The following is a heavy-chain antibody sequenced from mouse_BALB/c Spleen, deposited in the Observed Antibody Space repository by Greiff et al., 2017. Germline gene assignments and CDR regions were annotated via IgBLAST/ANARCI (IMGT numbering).Heavy chain of an antibody. CDR1: GYSITSGYY. J-gene: IGHJ4*01. D-gene: IGHD1-1*01. V-gene: IGHV3-6*02. CDR3: ARDRPNYGSSGYAMDY. CDR2: ISYDGSN. Sequence: EVQLVESGPGLVKPSQSLSLTCSVTGYSITSGYYWNWIRQFPGNKLEWMGYISYDGSNNYNPSLKNRISITRDTSKNQFFLKLNSVTTEDTATYYCARDRPNYGSSGYAMDYWGQGTSVTVSS.